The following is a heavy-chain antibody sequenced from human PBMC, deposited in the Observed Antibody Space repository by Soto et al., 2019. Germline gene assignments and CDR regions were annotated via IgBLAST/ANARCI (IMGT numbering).Heavy chain of an antibody. V-gene: IGHV4-4*07. J-gene: IGHJ6*02. D-gene: IGHD2-2*01. CDR2: IYTSGST. CDR1: GASISSYF. CDR3: AAFCSSPSCYGTDV. Sequence: PSETLSLTCTVSGASISSYFWSWIRQPAGKGLEWIGRIYTSGSTDYNPSLESRVAMSVDTSKKQVSLKLTSVTAADTAVYYCAAFCSSPSCYGTDVWGQGTSVTVS.